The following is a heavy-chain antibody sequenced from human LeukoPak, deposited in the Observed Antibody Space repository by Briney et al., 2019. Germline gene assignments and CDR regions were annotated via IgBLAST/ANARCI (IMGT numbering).Heavy chain of an antibody. D-gene: IGHD1-26*01. CDR2: IYSGGST. CDR3: ARVEGGWFDP. V-gene: IGHV3-53*01. J-gene: IGHJ5*02. Sequence: GGSLRLSCAASGFTVSSNYMSWARQAPGKGLEWVSVIYSGGSTYYADSVKGRFTISGDNSKNTLYLQMNSLRAEDTAVYYCARVEGGWFDPWGQGTLVTVSS. CDR1: GFTVSSNY.